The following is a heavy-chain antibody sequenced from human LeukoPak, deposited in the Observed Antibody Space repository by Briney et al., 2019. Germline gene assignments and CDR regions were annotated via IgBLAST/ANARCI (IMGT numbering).Heavy chain of an antibody. D-gene: IGHD1-7*01. Sequence: GGSLRLSCAACGFTFRSSAMSGVRQAPGKGRYGVSAISDRGTGTHYADSVKGRFTIYGHNYKNTLHLHVHSLTAGHTPVYYCPKEGGTGTRFDYWGQGTLVTVSS. J-gene: IGHJ4*02. CDR1: GFTFRSSA. V-gene: IGHV3-23*01. CDR3: PKEGGTGTRFDY. CDR2: ISDRGTGT.